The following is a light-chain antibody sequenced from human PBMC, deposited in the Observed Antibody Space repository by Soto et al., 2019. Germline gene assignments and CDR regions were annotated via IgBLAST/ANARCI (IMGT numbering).Light chain of an antibody. J-gene: IGKJ1*01. CDR2: DAS. V-gene: IGKV3-15*01. Sequence: EIVMTQSPATLSVSPGERATLSCRASQSISGDLAWYQQKPGQPPRLLTYDASTTPTGIPARFSGSGSGTEFTLTISSLQSEDFAVYYCQQYNNWPWTFGQGTKVDIK. CDR3: QQYNNWPWT. CDR1: QSISGD.